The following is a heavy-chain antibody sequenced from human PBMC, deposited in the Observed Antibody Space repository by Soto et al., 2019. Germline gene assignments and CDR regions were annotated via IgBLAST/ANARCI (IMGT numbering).Heavy chain of an antibody. J-gene: IGHJ6*02. CDR3: ARKVEVAAGAPSGMDV. Sequence: QVQLVESGGGVVQPGRSLRLSCAASGFTFSSYGMHWVRQAPGKGLEWVAVIWYDGSNKYYADSVKGRFTISRDNSKNTLYLQMNSLRAEDTAVYYCARKVEVAAGAPSGMDVWGQGTTVTVSS. V-gene: IGHV3-33*01. D-gene: IGHD6-13*01. CDR1: GFTFSSYG. CDR2: IWYDGSNK.